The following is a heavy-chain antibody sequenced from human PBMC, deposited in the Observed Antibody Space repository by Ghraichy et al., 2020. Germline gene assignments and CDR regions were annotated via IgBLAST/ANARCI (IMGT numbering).Heavy chain of an antibody. CDR1: GGTFSSYA. V-gene: IGHV1-69*04. Sequence: SVKVSCKASGGTFSSYAISWVRQAPGQGLEWMGRIIPILGIANYAQKFQGRVTITADKSTSTAYMELSSLRSEDTAVYYCARETVSIYYYDSSGSQDYFDYWGQGTLVTVSS. J-gene: IGHJ4*02. CDR2: IIPILGIA. CDR3: ARETVSIYYYDSSGSQDYFDY. D-gene: IGHD3-22*01.